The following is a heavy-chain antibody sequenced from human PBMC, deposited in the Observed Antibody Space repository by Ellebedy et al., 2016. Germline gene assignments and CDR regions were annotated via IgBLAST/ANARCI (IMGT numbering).Heavy chain of an antibody. V-gene: IGHV1-18*01. CDR2: ISGHNGNT. Sequence: ASVKVSCKTSGYTYRNYGINWVRQAPGQRLEWMGWISGHNGNTNYVQNLQGRVTMTTDTSTSTAYMELRSLRPDDTAVYYCARGTAFLYGSGFDYWGQGTLVTVSS. D-gene: IGHD3-10*01. J-gene: IGHJ4*02. CDR3: ARGTAFLYGSGFDY. CDR1: GYTYRNYG.